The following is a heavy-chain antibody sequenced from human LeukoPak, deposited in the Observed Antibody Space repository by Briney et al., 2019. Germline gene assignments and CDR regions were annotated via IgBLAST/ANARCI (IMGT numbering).Heavy chain of an antibody. CDR1: GGSISSYY. CDR3: ARDSSTVEPYYYYGMDV. J-gene: IGHJ6*02. D-gene: IGHD4-23*01. V-gene: IGHV4-59*01. CDR2: IYYSGST. Sequence: SETLSLTCTVSGGSISSYYWSWIRQPPGKGLEWIGYIYYSGSTNYNPSLKSRVTISVDTSKNQFSLKLSSVTAADTAVYYCARDSSTVEPYYYYGMDVWGQGTTVTVSS.